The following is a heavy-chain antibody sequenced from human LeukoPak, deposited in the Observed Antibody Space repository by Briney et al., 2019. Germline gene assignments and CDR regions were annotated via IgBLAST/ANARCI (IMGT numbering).Heavy chain of an antibody. CDR1: GGSISSSSYY. Sequence: SETLSLTCTVSGGSISSSSYYWDWLRQPPGKGLEWIGNVYYGGNTFYNSSLESRVTISVDMSKNQFSLKLSSLTAADTAIYYCARQGADYFYHYLDFWGRGTSVTVSS. D-gene: IGHD3-16*01. CDR3: ARQGADYFYHYLDF. V-gene: IGHV4-39*01. CDR2: VYYGGNT. J-gene: IGHJ6*03.